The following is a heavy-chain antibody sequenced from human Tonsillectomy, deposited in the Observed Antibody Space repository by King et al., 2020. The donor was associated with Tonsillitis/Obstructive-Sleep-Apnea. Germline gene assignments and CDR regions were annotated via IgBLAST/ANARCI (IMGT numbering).Heavy chain of an antibody. V-gene: IGHV3-48*02. CDR3: ARVLPYLDA. CDR1: GFTFSDYS. J-gene: IGHJ6*04. CDR2: INSFGSTI. Sequence: VQLVESGGGLLQPGGSLRLSCAASGFTFSDYSMNWVRQAPGKGLEWVSYINSFGSTIYYADSVKGRFTISRDNAKNSLFLQMNSLRDEDTAVYYCARVLPYLDAWGKGTMVTVSS.